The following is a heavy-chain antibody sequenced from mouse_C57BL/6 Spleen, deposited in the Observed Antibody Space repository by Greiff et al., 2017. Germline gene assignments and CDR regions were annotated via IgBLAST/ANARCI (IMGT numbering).Heavy chain of an antibody. Sequence: EVQLQQSGAELVRPGASVKLSCTASGFNIKDYYMHWVKQRPEQGLEWIGRIDPEDGDTEYAPKFQGKATMTADTSSNTAYLQLSSLTSEDTAVYYCTTSYSDSAWFAYWGQGTLVTVSA. CDR1: GFNIKDYY. J-gene: IGHJ3*01. CDR3: TTSYSDSAWFAY. CDR2: IDPEDGDT. V-gene: IGHV14-1*01. D-gene: IGHD2-12*01.